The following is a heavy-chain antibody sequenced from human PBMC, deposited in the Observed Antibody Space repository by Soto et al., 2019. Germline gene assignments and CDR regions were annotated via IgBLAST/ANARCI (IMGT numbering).Heavy chain of an antibody. Sequence: GGSLRLSCAASGFTFSSYSMSWVRQAPGKGLEWVSAISGSGGSTYYADSVKGRFTISRDNSKNTLYLQMNSLRAEDTAVYYCAKGRKCSGGSCYFDYWAQGTLVTVSS. CDR3: AKGRKCSGGSCYFDY. CDR2: ISGSGGST. D-gene: IGHD2-15*01. V-gene: IGHV3-23*01. J-gene: IGHJ4*02. CDR1: GFTFSSYS.